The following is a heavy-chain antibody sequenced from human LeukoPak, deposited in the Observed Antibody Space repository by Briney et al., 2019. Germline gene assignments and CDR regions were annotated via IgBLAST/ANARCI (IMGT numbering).Heavy chain of an antibody. CDR3: ARGVNRPNYYYYGMDV. V-gene: IGHV3-7*01. J-gene: IGHJ6*02. CDR1: GFTFSNYW. Sequence: GGSLRLSCVASGFTFSNYWMSWVRQAPGKGLEWVANIKQDGSEIYYVGSVKGRFTISRDNAKTSLYLQMNSLRAEDMAMYYCARGVNRPNYYYYGMDVWGQGTTVTVSS. D-gene: IGHD4-11*01. CDR2: IKQDGSEI.